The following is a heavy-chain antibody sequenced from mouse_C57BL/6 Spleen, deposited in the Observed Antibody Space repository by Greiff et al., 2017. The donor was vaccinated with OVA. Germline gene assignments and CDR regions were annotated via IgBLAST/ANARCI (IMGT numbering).Heavy chain of an antibody. J-gene: IGHJ4*01. D-gene: IGHD1-1*01. CDR2: IYPGSGNT. CDR3: APGSSYAMDY. CDR1: GYTFTDYY. V-gene: IGHV1-76*01. Sequence: QVQLQQSGAELVRPGASVKLSCKASGYTFTDYYINWVKQRPGQGLEWIARIYPGSGNTSYNEKFKGKATLTAEKSSSTAYMQLSSLTSEDSAVYFCAPGSSYAMDYWGQGTSVTVSS.